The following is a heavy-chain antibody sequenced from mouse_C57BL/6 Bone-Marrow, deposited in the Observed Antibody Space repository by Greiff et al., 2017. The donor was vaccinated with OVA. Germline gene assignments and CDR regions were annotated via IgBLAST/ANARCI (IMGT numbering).Heavy chain of an antibody. CDR2: IYPRDGST. J-gene: IGHJ3*01. V-gene: IGHV1-85*01. CDR1: GYTFTSYD. CDR3: ARRILYDGYYGFAY. Sequence: QVQLKQSGPELVKPGASVKLSCKASGYTFTSYDINWVKQRPGQGLEWIGWIYPRDGSTKYNEKFKGKATLTVDTSSSTAYMELHSLTSEDSAVYFCARRILYDGYYGFAYWGQGTLVTVSA. D-gene: IGHD2-3*01.